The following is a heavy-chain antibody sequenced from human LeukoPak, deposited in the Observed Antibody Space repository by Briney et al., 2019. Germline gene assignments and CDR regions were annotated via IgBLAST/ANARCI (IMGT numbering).Heavy chain of an antibody. Sequence: SETLSLTCTVSGGSISSGSYYWSWIRQPAGKGLEWIGGISTSGSTNYKPSPKRRVTISVETSKNQFSVKLSSVTAADTAVYYCARDDHYYYYYMDVWGKGTTVPVS. CDR3: ARDDHYYYYYMDV. J-gene: IGHJ6*03. V-gene: IGHV4-61*02. CDR2: ISTSGST. CDR1: GGSISSGSYY.